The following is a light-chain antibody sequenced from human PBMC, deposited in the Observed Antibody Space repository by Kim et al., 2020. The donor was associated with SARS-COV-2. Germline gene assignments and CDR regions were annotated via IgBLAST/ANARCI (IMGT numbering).Light chain of an antibody. V-gene: IGLV10-54*01. J-gene: IGLJ3*02. CDR1: TNNVGDQG. CDR2: RNN. Sequence: QAGLTQPPSVSKGLRATATLTCTGDTNNVGDQGATWLQQHQGHPPKLLSYRNNNRPSGISERLSASRSGTAASLTITGLQPEDEADYYCSAWDSRLGAWVFGGGTKLTVL. CDR3: SAWDSRLGAWV.